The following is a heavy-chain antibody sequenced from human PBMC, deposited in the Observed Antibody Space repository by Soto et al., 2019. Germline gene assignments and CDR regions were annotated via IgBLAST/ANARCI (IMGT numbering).Heavy chain of an antibody. J-gene: IGHJ4*02. D-gene: IGHD6-13*01. Sequence: PVGSLRLSCAASGSTFSSYSMNWVRQAPGKGLEWVSSISSSSSYIYYADSVKGRFTISRDNAKNSLYLQMNSLRAEDTAVYYCARGTPIAAGSFDYWGQGTLVTVSS. CDR2: ISSSSSYI. CDR3: ARGTPIAAGSFDY. CDR1: GSTFSSYS. V-gene: IGHV3-21*01.